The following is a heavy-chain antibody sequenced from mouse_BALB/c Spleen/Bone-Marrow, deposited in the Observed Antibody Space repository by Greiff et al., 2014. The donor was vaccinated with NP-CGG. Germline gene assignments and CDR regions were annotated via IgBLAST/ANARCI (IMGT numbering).Heavy chain of an antibody. Sequence: VQLKESGPGLVKPSQTVSLTCTVTGISITTGNYQWSWIRPFPGNKLEWIGYIYYSGTITYNPSLTSRTTITRDTTKNQFFLEMNSLTAEDTATYYCARYGNYFDYWGQGTTLTVSS. V-gene: IGHV3-5*02. CDR3: ARYGNYFDY. D-gene: IGHD2-1*01. J-gene: IGHJ2*01. CDR1: GISITTGNYQ. CDR2: IYYSGTI.